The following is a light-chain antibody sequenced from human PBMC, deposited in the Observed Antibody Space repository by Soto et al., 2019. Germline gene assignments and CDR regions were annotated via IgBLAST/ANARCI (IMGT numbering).Light chain of an antibody. CDR2: AAS. J-gene: IGKJ2*01. V-gene: IGKV1-9*01. CDR3: QQLNGFPYT. Sequence: DIQLTQSPSFLSASVGDRVTITCRASQGISSYLAWYQQRPGKAPKLLIYAASTLQSGVPSRFSGSGSGTEFTVTISSLQPEDLATYYCQQLNGFPYTFRQGTKLEIK. CDR1: QGISSY.